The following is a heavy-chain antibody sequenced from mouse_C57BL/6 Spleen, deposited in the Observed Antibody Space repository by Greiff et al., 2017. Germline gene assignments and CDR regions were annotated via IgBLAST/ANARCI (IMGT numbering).Heavy chain of an antibody. Sequence: QVQLQQSGPELVKPGASVKISCKASGYAFSSSWMNWVKQRPGKGLEWIGRIYPGDGDTNYNGKFKGKATLTADKSSSTAYMQLSSLTSEDSAVYFCAREDYYGSSYPDWYFDVWGTGTTVTVSS. D-gene: IGHD1-1*01. J-gene: IGHJ1*03. CDR2: IYPGDGDT. CDR3: AREDYYGSSYPDWYFDV. V-gene: IGHV1-82*01. CDR1: GYAFSSSW.